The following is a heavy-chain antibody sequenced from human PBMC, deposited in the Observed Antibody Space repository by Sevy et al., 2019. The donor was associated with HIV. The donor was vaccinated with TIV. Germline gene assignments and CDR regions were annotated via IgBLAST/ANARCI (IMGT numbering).Heavy chain of an antibody. CDR2: FDPEDGEI. Sequence: ASVKVSCKVSGYTLTELSMHWVRQAPGKGLEWMGRFDPEDGEIIYAQKFQGRVTMTEDPSTDTAYMELSSLRSEDTAVYYCGTTREYYSDSSGYIDYWGQGTLDTVSS. CDR3: GTTREYYSDSSGYIDY. J-gene: IGHJ4*02. V-gene: IGHV1-24*01. CDR1: GYTLTELS. D-gene: IGHD3-22*01.